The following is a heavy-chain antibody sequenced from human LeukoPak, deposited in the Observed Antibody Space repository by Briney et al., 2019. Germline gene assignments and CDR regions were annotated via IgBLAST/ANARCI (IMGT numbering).Heavy chain of an antibody. V-gene: IGHV4-59*01. CDR3: ATSREGATDY. CDR2: IYYSGST. CDR1: GGSISSYY. J-gene: IGHJ4*02. Sequence: PSETLSLTCTVSGGSISSYYWSWIRQPPGKGLEWIGYIYYSGSTNYNPSLKSRVTISVDTSKNQFSLNLSSVTAADTAVYYCATSREGATDYWGQGTLVTVSS. D-gene: IGHD1-26*01.